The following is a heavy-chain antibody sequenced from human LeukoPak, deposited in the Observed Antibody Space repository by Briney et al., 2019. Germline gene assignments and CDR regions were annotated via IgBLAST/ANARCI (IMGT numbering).Heavy chain of an antibody. V-gene: IGHV4-34*01. CDR2: INHSGST. J-gene: IGHJ4*02. CDR3: ARVQYPGELDY. Sequence: PSETLSLTCAVYGGSFSSYYWSWIRHPPGKGLEWIGEINHSGSTNYNPSLKSRVTISVDTSKNQFSLKLSSVTAADTAVYYCARVQYPGELDYWGQGTLVTVSS. CDR1: GGSFSSYY. D-gene: IGHD2-2*01.